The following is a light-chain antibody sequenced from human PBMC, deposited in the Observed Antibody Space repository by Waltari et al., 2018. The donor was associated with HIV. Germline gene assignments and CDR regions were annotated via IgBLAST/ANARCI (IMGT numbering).Light chain of an antibody. CDR2: EDS. CDR1: ALPKKY. J-gene: IGLJ2*01. Sequence: SYELTQPPSVAVSPGQTARITCTGDALPKKYASWYQQKSGQAPVLVIYEDSKRPSGFPGGFSGSSSGTTATLTISGAQVGDEADYYCNSTDNSGHHMVFGTGTKLTVL. CDR3: NSTDNSGHHMV. V-gene: IGLV3-10*01.